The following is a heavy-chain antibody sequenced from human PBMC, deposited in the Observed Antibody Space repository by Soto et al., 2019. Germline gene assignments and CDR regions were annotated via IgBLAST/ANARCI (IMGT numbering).Heavy chain of an antibody. D-gene: IGHD2-15*01. V-gene: IGHV5-10-1*01. CDR2: IDPSDSYT. CDR1: GYSFTSYG. Sequence: VESLNSSRKGSGYSFTSYGISWVRQMPGKGLEWMGRIDPSDSYTNYSPSFQGHVTISADKSISTAYLQWSSLKASDTAMYYCATLRLSSRRGGWGQGTLVTVSS. CDR3: ATLRLSSRRGG. J-gene: IGHJ4*02.